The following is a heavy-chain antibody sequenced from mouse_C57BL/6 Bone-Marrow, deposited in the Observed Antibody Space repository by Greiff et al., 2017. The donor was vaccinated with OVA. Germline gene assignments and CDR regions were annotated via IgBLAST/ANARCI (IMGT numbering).Heavy chain of an antibody. D-gene: IGHD1-1*01. V-gene: IGHV1-72*01. CDR2: IDPNSGGT. CDR3: ARWGGSSYVYFDV. Sequence: QVQLKQPGAELVKPGASVKLSCKASGYTFTSYWMHWVKQRPGRGLEWIGRIDPNSGGTKYNEKFKSKATLTVDKPSSTAYMQLSSLTSEDSAVYYCARWGGSSYVYFDVWGTGTTVTVSS. J-gene: IGHJ1*03. CDR1: GYTFTSYW.